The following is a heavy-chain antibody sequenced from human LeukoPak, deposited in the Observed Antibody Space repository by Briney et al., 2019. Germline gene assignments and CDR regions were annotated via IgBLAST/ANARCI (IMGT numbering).Heavy chain of an antibody. CDR3: ARGITSVAGFDWLYYYYYYMDV. CDR2: IYYSGST. D-gene: IGHD3-9*01. Sequence: SETLSLTCTVSGGSISSYHWSWIRQPPGKGLEWIGYIYYSGSTNYNPSLKSRVTISVDTSKNQFSLKLSSVTAADTAVYYCARGITSVAGFDWLYYYYYYMDVWGKGTTVTVSS. J-gene: IGHJ6*03. CDR1: GGSISSYH. V-gene: IGHV4-59*01.